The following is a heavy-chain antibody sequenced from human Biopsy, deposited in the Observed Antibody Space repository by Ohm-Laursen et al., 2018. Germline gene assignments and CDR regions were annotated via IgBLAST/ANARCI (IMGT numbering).Heavy chain of an antibody. D-gene: IGHD2-15*01. V-gene: IGHV4-34*08. CDR1: GKTFSDYQ. Sequence: SETLSLTCAVFGKTFSDYQWSWIRQPPGKGLEWIGQINQAGTTNYNPSLKSRVSIFAAASKYEFSLRLTSVTAADTAVYLCGNEVHGRDYWGLGAQVTVSS. J-gene: IGHJ4*02. CDR2: INQAGTT. CDR3: GNEVHGRDY.